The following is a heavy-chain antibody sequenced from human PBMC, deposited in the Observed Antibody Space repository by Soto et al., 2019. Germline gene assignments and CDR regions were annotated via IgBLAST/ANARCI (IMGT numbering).Heavy chain of an antibody. V-gene: IGHV1-69*13. CDR1: GGTFSNSV. CDR2: IIPRFDTK. J-gene: IGHJ4*02. D-gene: IGHD3-10*01. Sequence: GASVKVSCKASGGTFSNSVISWLRQAPGQGLEWMGGIIPRFDTKNYAQKLQGRRTFSADESTSTAYMELSSLRSEDTAVYYCARAQILSGETIYAPYFGSWGQGTPVTVSS. CDR3: ARAQILSGETIYAPYFGS.